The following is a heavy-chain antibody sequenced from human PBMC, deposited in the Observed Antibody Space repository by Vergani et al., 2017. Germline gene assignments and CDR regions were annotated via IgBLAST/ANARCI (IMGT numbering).Heavy chain of an antibody. CDR2: ISGSGGST. CDR1: GFTFSSYA. J-gene: IGHJ6*02. D-gene: IGHD2-21*02. Sequence: EVQMLESGGGLVQPGGSLRLSCAASGFTFSSYAMSWVRQAPGKGLEWVSAISGSGGSTYYADSVKGRFTISRDNSKNTLYLQMNSRIAEETAVYYCAKGGVRDSYCGGDCYFLYYYYYGMDVWGQGTTVTVSS. V-gene: IGHV3-23*01. CDR3: AKGGVRDSYCGGDCYFLYYYYYGMDV.